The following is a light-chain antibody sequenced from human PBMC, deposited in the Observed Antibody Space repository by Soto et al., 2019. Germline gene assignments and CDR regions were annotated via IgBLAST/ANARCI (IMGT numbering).Light chain of an antibody. Sequence: QSVLTQPASVSGSPGQSITISCTGASSDVGGYNDVSWYQQHPGKAPKLMISDVTNRPSGVSNRFSGSKSGNTASLTISGLQAEDEADYYCTSYTSSNTPYVVFGGGTKVTVL. CDR3: TSYTSSNTPYVV. CDR2: DVT. V-gene: IGLV2-14*03. CDR1: SSDVGGYND. J-gene: IGLJ2*01.